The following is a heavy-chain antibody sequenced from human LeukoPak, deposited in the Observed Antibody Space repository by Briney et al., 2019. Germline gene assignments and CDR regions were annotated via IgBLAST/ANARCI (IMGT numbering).Heavy chain of an antibody. J-gene: IGHJ4*02. Sequence: KFQGRVTITRDTSASTAYMELSSLRSEDTAVYYCARDLAGMGDYWGQGILVTVSS. CDR3: ARDLAGMGDY. V-gene: IGHV1-3*01. D-gene: IGHD6-19*01.